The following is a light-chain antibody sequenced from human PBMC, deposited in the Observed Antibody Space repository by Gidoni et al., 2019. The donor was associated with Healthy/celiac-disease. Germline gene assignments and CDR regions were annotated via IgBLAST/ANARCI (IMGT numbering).Light chain of an antibody. V-gene: IGKV4-1*01. Sequence: IVMTQSPDSLAVSLGERATIHCKSSQSVLYSSNDKNYLAWYQPKPGQPPKLLIYWASTRESGVPDRFSGSGSGTDFTLTISSLQAEDVAVYYCQQYYSTPPTFGGGTKVEIK. CDR3: QQYYSTPPT. CDR2: WAS. J-gene: IGKJ4*01. CDR1: QSVLYSSNDKNY.